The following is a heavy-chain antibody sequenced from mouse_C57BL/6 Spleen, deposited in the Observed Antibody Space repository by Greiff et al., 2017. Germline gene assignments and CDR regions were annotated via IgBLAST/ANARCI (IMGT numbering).Heavy chain of an antibody. D-gene: IGHD1-1*01. CDR2: IYPGSGST. CDR3: ARDYSGVAGNYFGY. CDR1: GYTFTSYW. J-gene: IGHJ2*01. V-gene: IGHV1-55*01. Sequence: QVQLQQPGAELVKPGASVKMSCKASGYTFTSYWITWVKQRPGQGLEWIGDIYPGSGSTNSNEQFKSKATLTVDTSPSTAYMQLSSLTSEDSAVYYGARDYSGVAGNYFGYWGEGTTLTVSS.